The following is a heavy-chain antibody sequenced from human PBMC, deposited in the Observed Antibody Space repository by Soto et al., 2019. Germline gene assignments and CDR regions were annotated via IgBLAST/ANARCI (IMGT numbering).Heavy chain of an antibody. CDR1: GGSISGSY. J-gene: IGHJ4*02. V-gene: IGHV4-59*01. CDR3: ATMGTPATGLYYFDY. CDR2: MYNTGST. D-gene: IGHD1-7*01. Sequence: SETLSLTCTVSGGSISGSYWSWIRQPPGKGLEWIGYMYNTGSTVYNPSFKSRVTISVDTSKNQFSLKLNSVTAADTAVYYCATMGTPATGLYYFDYWGQGTLVT.